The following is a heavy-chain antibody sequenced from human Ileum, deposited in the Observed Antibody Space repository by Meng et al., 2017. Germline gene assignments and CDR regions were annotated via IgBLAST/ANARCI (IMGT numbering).Heavy chain of an antibody. D-gene: IGHD1-26*01. CDR2: IYQSGST. Sequence: SQGLLKPSGSLSPPCAGSGDSISSSGWWSWVRQPPGKGLEWIGQIYQSGSTNYNPSLKSRVTISIDRSENQLSLKLSSVTAADTAVYYCARHIVGPTPGMEYWGQGTLVTVSS. CDR1: GDSISSSGW. V-gene: IGHV4-4*02. J-gene: IGHJ4*02. CDR3: ARHIVGPTPGMEY.